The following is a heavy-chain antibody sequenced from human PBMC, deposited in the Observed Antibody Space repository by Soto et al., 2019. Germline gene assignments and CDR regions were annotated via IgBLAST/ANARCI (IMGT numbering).Heavy chain of an antibody. D-gene: IGHD5-18*01. CDR1: GYTFTTYP. CDR2: INAANGDT. CDR3: AREQLWTYFDY. J-gene: IGHJ4*02. Sequence: GASVKVSCKASGYTFTTYPMHWVRQAPGQRLEWMGWINAANGDTKYSQKFQGRVTITRDTSASTVYMELSSLRSEDTAVYYCAREQLWTYFDYWGQGTLVTVSS. V-gene: IGHV1-3*01.